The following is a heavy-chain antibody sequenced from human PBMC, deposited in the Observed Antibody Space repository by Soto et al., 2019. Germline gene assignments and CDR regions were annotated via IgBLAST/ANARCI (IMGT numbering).Heavy chain of an antibody. CDR1: GFTFSSCA. Sequence: PGGSLRLSCAASGFTFSSCAMSWVRQAPGKGLVWVSRINSDGSSTSYADSVKGRFTISRDNAKNTLYLQMNSLRAEDTAVYYCARGVLRFLEWFIEDYYYYGMDVWGQGTTVTVSS. V-gene: IGHV3-74*01. J-gene: IGHJ6*02. CDR3: ARGVLRFLEWFIEDYYYYGMDV. CDR2: INSDGSST. D-gene: IGHD3-3*01.